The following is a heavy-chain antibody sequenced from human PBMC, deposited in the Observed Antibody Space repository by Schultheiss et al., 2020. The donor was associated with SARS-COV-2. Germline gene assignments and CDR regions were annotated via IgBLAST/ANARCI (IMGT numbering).Heavy chain of an antibody. Sequence: GGSLRLSCAASGFTFSNFAMSWVRQAPGRGLEWVSAIYANALGTDYADSVKGRFTISRDNSKNILFLQMNSLRVEDTGVYYCVKGRSGGDGYNIGYSWGQGTRVTVSS. CDR3: VKGRSGGDGYNIGYS. V-gene: IGHV3-23*05. CDR1: GFTFSNFA. CDR2: IYANALGT. J-gene: IGHJ4*02. D-gene: IGHD5-24*01.